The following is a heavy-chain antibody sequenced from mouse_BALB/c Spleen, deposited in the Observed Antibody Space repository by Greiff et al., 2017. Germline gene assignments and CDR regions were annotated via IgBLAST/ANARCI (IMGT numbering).Heavy chain of an antibody. J-gene: IGHJ4*01. CDR2: IYPGNSDT. Sequence: EVQLQQSGTVLARPGASLKMSCKASGYSFTSYWMHWVKQRPGQGLEWIGAIYPGNSDTSYNQKFKGKAKLTAVTSASTAYMELSSLTNEDSAVYYCTRSRRYDGYAMDYWGQGTSVTVSS. V-gene: IGHV1-5*01. CDR1: GYSFTSYW. D-gene: IGHD2-14*01. CDR3: TRSRRYDGYAMDY.